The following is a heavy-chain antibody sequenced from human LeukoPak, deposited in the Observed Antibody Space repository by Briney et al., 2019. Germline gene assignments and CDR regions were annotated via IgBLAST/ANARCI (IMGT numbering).Heavy chain of an antibody. Sequence: ASVKVSCKASGGTFSSHAISWVRQAPGQGLEWMGGIIPIFGTANYAEKFQGRVTITADESTSTAYMELSSLRSEDTAIYFCARLYCNNTSCLDYWGQGTLVTVSS. CDR1: GGTFSSHA. CDR3: ARLYCNNTSCLDY. V-gene: IGHV1-69*13. D-gene: IGHD2-2*01. J-gene: IGHJ4*02. CDR2: IIPIFGTA.